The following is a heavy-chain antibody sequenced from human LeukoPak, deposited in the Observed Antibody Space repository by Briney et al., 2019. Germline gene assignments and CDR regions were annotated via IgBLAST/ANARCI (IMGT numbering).Heavy chain of an antibody. V-gene: IGHV1-2*02. Sequence: KPGASVKVSCKASGYTFTGYYMHWVRQAPGQGLEWMGWINPNSGGTNYAQKFQGRVTMTRDTSISTAYMELSRLRSDDTAVYYCARVAKNGDIAAASASTFDYWGQGTLVTVSS. CDR3: ARVAKNGDIAAASASTFDY. CDR2: INPNSGGT. D-gene: IGHD6-13*01. CDR1: GYTFTGYY. J-gene: IGHJ4*02.